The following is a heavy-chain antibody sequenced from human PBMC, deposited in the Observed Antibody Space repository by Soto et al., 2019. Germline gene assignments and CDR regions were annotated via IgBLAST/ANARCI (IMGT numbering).Heavy chain of an antibody. CDR3: ASSTGYSSSWYGFGGVIDY. Sequence: GASVKVSCKASGGTFSSYAISWVRQAPGQGLEWVGGIIPIFGTANYAQKFQGRVTITADESTSTAYMELSSLRSEDTAVYYCASSTGYSSSWYGFGGVIDYWGQGTLVTVSS. CDR1: GGTFSSYA. J-gene: IGHJ4*02. D-gene: IGHD6-13*01. V-gene: IGHV1-69*13. CDR2: IIPIFGTA.